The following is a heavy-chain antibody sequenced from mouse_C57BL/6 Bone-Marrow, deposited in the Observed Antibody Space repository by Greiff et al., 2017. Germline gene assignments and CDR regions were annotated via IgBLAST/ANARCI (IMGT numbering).Heavy chain of an antibody. J-gene: IGHJ2*01. CDR2: IYPTSGRT. V-gene: IGHV1-55*01. Sequence: VQLQQPGAELVKPGASVKMSCKASGYTFTSYWITWVKQRPGQGLEWIGDIYPTSGRTNYNEKFKSKALLTVDTSSNTAYMPLSSLTSEDSAVFYCARAGPLGRSFDYWGQGTTLTVSS. CDR1: GYTFTSYW. CDR3: ARAGPLGRSFDY. D-gene: IGHD4-1*01.